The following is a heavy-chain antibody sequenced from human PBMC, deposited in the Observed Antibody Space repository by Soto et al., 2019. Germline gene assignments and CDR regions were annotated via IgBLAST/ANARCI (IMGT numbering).Heavy chain of an antibody. CDR1: GGSFSGYY. CDR3: ARGLRGSSPPYYYYGMDV. D-gene: IGHD6-6*01. J-gene: IGHJ6*02. V-gene: IGHV4-34*01. CDR2: INHSGST. Sequence: SETLSLTCAVYGGSFSGYYWSWIRQPPGKGLEWIGEINHSGSTNYNPSLKSRVTISVDTSKNQFSLKLSSVTAADTAVYYCARGLRGSSPPYYYYGMDVWGQGTTVTVSS.